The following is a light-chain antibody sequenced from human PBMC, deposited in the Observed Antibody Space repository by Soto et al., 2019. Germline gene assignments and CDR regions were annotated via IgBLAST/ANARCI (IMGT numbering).Light chain of an antibody. CDR2: EVT. CDR3: GSYTSTTTVVL. CDR1: SSDIGGFNF. V-gene: IGLV2-14*01. J-gene: IGLJ2*01. Sequence: QSALTQPASVSGSPGQSITISCTGTSSDIGGFNFVSWYQHHPGYAPQLIIYEVTNRPSGVSSRFSASKSGNTASLTISGLQPEDEADYYCGSYTSTTTVVLFGGGTKLTVL.